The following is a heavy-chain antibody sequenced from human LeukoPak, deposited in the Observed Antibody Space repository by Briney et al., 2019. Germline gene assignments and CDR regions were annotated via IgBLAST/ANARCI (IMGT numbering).Heavy chain of an antibody. D-gene: IGHD4-23*01. J-gene: IGHJ4*02. CDR2: INPSGGST. CDR3: ASAPHGGNASMSYSDC. Sequence: ASVSLSSNASGYTFISYYLHLVLQAPGQGLEWMGIINPSGGSTSYVQKFQGRVTMTRDTSTSTVYMVLSSLRSEDTAFYYCASAPHGGNASMSYSDCWRPPSLVIISS. V-gene: IGHV1-46*01. CDR1: GYTFISYY.